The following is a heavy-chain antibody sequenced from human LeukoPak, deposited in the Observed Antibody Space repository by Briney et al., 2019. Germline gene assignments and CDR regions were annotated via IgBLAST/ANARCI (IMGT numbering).Heavy chain of an antibody. D-gene: IGHD7-27*01. Sequence: ASVKVSCKASGYTFTSHDINWVRQATGQGLEWMGWMSPNGGDTGYAQKFQGRVTMTSDSSISTAYMELSSLRSEDTAIYYCVRTPPNWGFDYWGQGTLVTVSS. CDR3: VRTPPNWGFDY. V-gene: IGHV1-8*01. J-gene: IGHJ4*02. CDR2: MSPNGGDT. CDR1: GYTFTSHD.